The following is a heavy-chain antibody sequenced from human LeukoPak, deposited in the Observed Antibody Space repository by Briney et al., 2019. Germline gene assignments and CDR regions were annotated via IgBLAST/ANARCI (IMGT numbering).Heavy chain of an antibody. Sequence: PSETLSLTCTVSGGSISSYYWSWIRQPPGKGLEWIGYIYYSGSTNYNPSLKSRVTISVDTSKNQFSLKLSSVTAADTAVYYCARGINGGYCSSTSCSASDFDYWGQGTLVTVSS. J-gene: IGHJ4*02. CDR2: IYYSGST. V-gene: IGHV4-59*01. CDR1: GGSISSYY. D-gene: IGHD2-2*01. CDR3: ARGINGGYCSSTSCSASDFDY.